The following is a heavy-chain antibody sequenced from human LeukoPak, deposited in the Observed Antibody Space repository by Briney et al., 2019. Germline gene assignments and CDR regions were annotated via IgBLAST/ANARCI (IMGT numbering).Heavy chain of an antibody. CDR3: ARGLSGSWAREPVNAFDI. D-gene: IGHD1-26*01. CDR1: GGSISSSSYY. V-gene: IGHV4-39*01. Sequence: PSETPSLTCTVSGGSISSSSYYWGWIRQPPGKGLEWIGSIYYSGSTYYNPSLKSRVTISVDTSKNQFSLKLSSVTAADTAVYYCARGLSGSWAREPVNAFDIWGQGTMVTVSS. CDR2: IYYSGST. J-gene: IGHJ3*02.